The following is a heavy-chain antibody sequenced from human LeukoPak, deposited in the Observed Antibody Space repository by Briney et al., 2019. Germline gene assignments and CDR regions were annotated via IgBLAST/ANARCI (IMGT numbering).Heavy chain of an antibody. CDR1: GYSFTTYR. CDR2: ISPGDSDT. CDR3: ARHLDDSSGYYYRTMYYFDY. V-gene: IGHV5-51*01. D-gene: IGHD3-22*01. Sequence: GESLKISCKGSGYSFTTYRIGWVRQMPGKGLEWMGVISPGDSDTRYSPSFQGQVTISADKSISTAYLQWSSLKASDTAMYYCARHLDDSSGYYYRTMYYFDYWGQGTLVTVSS. J-gene: IGHJ4*02.